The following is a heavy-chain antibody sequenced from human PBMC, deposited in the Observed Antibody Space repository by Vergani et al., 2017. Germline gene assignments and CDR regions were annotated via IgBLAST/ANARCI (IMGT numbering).Heavy chain of an antibody. CDR1: GFTFSSYG. J-gene: IGHJ6*02. Sequence: QVQLVESGGGVVQPGGSLRLSCAASGFTFSSYGMHWVRQAPGKGLEWVAFIRYDGSNKYYADSVKGRFTISRDNSKNTLYLQMNSLIAEDTAVYYCAKSLVVRGVIMNYYYYYGMDVWGQGTTVTVSS. D-gene: IGHD3-10*01. V-gene: IGHV3-30*02. CDR2: IRYDGSNK. CDR3: AKSLVVRGVIMNYYYYYGMDV.